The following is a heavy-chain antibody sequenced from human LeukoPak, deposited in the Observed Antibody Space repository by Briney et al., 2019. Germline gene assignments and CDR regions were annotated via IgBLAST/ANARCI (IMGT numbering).Heavy chain of an antibody. D-gene: IGHD4-17*01. J-gene: IGHJ4*02. CDR2: IIPIFGTA. CDR1: GGTFSSYA. V-gene: IGHV1-69*05. CDR3: ARQQSPTRSYGDYLWGPFDY. Sequence: SVTVSCKASGGTFSSYAISWVRQAPGQGLEWMGGIIPIFGTANYAQKFQGRVTITTDESTSTAYMELSSLRSEDTAVYYCARQQSPTRSYGDYLWGPFDYWGQGTLVTVSS.